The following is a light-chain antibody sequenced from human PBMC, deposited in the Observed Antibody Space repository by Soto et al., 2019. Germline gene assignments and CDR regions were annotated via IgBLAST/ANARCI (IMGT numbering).Light chain of an antibody. CDR3: QQYNNGPPWT. J-gene: IGKJ1*01. CDR2: GTS. Sequence: ERVMTQSPATLSVSPGERATLSCRASQSVSSDLAWYQQKPGQAPRLLIYGTSTRATGIPARFSGSGSGTEFTLTISSLQSEDFAVYYCQQYNNGPPWTFGQGTKVDIK. V-gene: IGKV3-15*01. CDR1: QSVSSD.